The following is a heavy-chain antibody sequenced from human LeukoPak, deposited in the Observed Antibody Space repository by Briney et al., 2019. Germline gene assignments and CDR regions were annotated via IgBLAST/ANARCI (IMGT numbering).Heavy chain of an antibody. Sequence: PGGSLRLSCAASGFTFSDYWMSWVRQAPGKGLEWVANIKEDGSEKYYVDSVKGRFTISRDSAKNSLFLQMNSLRAEDTAVYYCARASRGIAANLCFDYWGQGILVTVSS. D-gene: IGHD6-25*01. CDR2: IKEDGSEK. CDR3: ARASRGIAANLCFDY. J-gene: IGHJ4*02. V-gene: IGHV3-7*01. CDR1: GFTFSDYW.